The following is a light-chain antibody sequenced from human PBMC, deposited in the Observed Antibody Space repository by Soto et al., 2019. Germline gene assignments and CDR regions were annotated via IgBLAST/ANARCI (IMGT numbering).Light chain of an antibody. Sequence: DIVLTQSPAILSLSPGERATLSCRASEDVGNSLAWYQQRPGQSPRLLIYDVSNRATGIPSRFSGSGSGADFTLTISSLEPEDFAIYYCQQRYNWPRTFGQGTKVDI. J-gene: IGKJ1*01. CDR3: QQRYNWPRT. V-gene: IGKV3-11*01. CDR2: DVS. CDR1: EDVGNS.